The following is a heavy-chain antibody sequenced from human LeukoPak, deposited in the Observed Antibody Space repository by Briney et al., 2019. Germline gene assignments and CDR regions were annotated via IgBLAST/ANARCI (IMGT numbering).Heavy chain of an antibody. Sequence: GGSLRLSCAASGFIFSDYGMNWVRQVPGKGLEWVANINEDGSAQDYVDSVRGRFSISRDNAKNSLYLQMNSLRVEDTAIYYCATRESSMARSHWGQGTLVTVSS. CDR2: INEDGSAQ. D-gene: IGHD3-10*01. CDR3: ATRESSMARSH. J-gene: IGHJ4*02. CDR1: GFIFSDYG. V-gene: IGHV3-7*01.